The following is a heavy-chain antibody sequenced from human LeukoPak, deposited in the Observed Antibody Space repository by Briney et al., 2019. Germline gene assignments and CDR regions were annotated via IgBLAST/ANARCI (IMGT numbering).Heavy chain of an antibody. CDR3: ARLGYSYGSYFDN. CDR1: GFSFSDYY. V-gene: IGHV3-11*01. Sequence: GGSLRLSCATSGFSFSDYYMAWIRQAPGKGLEWLSYISTGGTTIHYADSVKGRFTISRDDAKNSLYLEMNSLRGDDTAVYYCARLGYSYGSYFDNWGQGPLVTVSS. D-gene: IGHD5-18*01. CDR2: ISTGGTTI. J-gene: IGHJ4*02.